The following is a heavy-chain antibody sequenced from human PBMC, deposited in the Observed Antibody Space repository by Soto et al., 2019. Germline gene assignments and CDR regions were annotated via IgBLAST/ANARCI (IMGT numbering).Heavy chain of an antibody. D-gene: IGHD6-19*01. CDR1: GYTFTSYG. CDR3: ARGRHSSGWARFDY. Sequence: GPVKVSCKASGYTFTSYGISWVRQAPGQGLEWMGWISAYNGNTNYAQKLQGRVTMTTDTSTSTAYMELRSLRSDDTAVYYCARGRHSSGWARFDYWGQGTLVTVSS. V-gene: IGHV1-18*01. CDR2: ISAYNGNT. J-gene: IGHJ4*02.